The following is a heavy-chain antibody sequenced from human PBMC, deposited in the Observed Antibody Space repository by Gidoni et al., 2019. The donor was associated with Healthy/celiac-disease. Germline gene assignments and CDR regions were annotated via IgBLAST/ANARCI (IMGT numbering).Heavy chain of an antibody. CDR1: GGSISSGGYY. CDR2: IYYSGST. J-gene: IGHJ4*02. CDR3: ARGGFFDWSFGY. Sequence: QVPLQESCPGLVKPSQTLSLTCTVSGGSISSGGYYWSWIRQHPGKGLEWIGYIYYSGSTYYNPSLKSRVTISVDTSKNQFSLKLSSVTAADTAVYYCARGGFFDWSFGYWGQGTLVTVSS. V-gene: IGHV4-31*03. D-gene: IGHD3-9*01.